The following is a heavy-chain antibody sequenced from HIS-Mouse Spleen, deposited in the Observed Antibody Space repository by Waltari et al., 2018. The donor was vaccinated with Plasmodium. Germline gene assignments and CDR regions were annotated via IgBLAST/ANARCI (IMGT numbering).Heavy chain of an antibody. CDR3: ARHEVGSSSSVGIDY. D-gene: IGHD6-6*01. V-gene: IGHV4-59*08. J-gene: IGHJ4*02. CDR2: IYYSGST. CDR1: GGSISSYY. Sequence: QVQLQESGPGLVKPSETLSLTCTVSGGSISSYYWSWIRQPPGKGLEWIGYIYYSGSTNYTPPLKSRATISVDTSKNQFSLKLDSVTAADTAVYYCARHEVGSSSSVGIDYWGQGTLVTVSS.